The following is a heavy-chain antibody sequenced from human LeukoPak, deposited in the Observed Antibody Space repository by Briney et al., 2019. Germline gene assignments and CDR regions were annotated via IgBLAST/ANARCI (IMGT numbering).Heavy chain of an antibody. CDR1: RFTFSTYG. D-gene: IGHD6-19*01. J-gene: IGHJ3*02. Sequence: GGSLRLSCAASRFTFSTYGMHWVRQAPGKGLEWVAFIRYDGSNKHYADSVKGRFTISRDNSKNTLYLQMNSLRAEDTAVYYCARYGNGAWLAHYSFEIWGQGTMVTVSS. CDR2: IRYDGSNK. V-gene: IGHV3-30*02. CDR3: ARYGNGAWLAHYSFEI.